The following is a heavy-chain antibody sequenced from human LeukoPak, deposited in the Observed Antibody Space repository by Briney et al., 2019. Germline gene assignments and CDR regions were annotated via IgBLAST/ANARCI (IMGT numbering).Heavy chain of an antibody. CDR1: SYSISSGYY. CDR2: ICHSGNT. Sequence: SETLSLTCAVSSYSISSGYYWDWIRQPPGKGLEWLGSICHSGNTYYNPSLKSRVTISVDTSANHFSLRLSSVTAADTAVYYCARRGQGYCSSTRCYLPLEYWGQGTLVTVPS. V-gene: IGHV4-38-2*01. D-gene: IGHD2-2*01. CDR3: ARRGQGYCSSTRCYLPLEY. J-gene: IGHJ4*02.